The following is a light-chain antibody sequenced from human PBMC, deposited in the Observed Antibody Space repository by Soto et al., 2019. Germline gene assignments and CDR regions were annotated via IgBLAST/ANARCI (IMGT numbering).Light chain of an antibody. Sequence: QSVLTQPPSVSGAPGQRVTISCTGSSSNIGAGYDVHWYQQLPGTAPKLLIYGNSNRPSGVPDRISGSKSGTSASLAISGLQVEDEADYYCQSFDSSLSGGVFGGGTKLTVL. CDR2: GNS. CDR1: SSNIGAGYD. V-gene: IGLV1-40*01. J-gene: IGLJ2*01. CDR3: QSFDSSLSGGV.